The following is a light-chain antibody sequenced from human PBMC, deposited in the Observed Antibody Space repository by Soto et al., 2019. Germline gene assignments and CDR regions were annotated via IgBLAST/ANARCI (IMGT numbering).Light chain of an antibody. CDR1: QGIRSF. Sequence: DIQLTQSPSFLSASVGDRVTITCRASQGIRSFLAWYQQKPGRAPKLLISAASTLQSGVPSRFSGSGSGTEFTLTSSCLQPEDFATYYCLQLNSYPLTFGGGTKVEIK. CDR3: LQLNSYPLT. V-gene: IGKV1-9*01. J-gene: IGKJ4*01. CDR2: AAS.